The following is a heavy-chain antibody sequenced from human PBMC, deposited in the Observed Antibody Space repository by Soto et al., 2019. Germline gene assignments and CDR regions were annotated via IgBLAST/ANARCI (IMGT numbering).Heavy chain of an antibody. J-gene: IGHJ6*02. CDR1: GFTFSSYA. CDR2: IRSNGGTT. CDR3: AKDSGNGMDV. Sequence: EVQLLESGGGLVQPGGSLRLSCAGSGFTFSSYAMSWVRQAPGKGLEWVSAIRSNGGTTYYADSVKGCFTISRDNSKNTVYLQLNSLRAEDTAVYYCAKDSGNGMDVSGQGTTVTVSS. V-gene: IGHV3-23*01. D-gene: IGHD1-26*01.